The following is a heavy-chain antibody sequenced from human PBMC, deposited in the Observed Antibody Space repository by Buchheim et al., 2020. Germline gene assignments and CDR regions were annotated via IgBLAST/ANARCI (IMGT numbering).Heavy chain of an antibody. D-gene: IGHD3-3*01. CDR3: ARSDQTGSITIFGVVFPYGMDV. CDR2: IWYDGSNK. CDR1: GFTFSSYG. V-gene: IGHV3-33*01. Sequence: QVQLVESGGGVVQPGRSLRLSCAASGFTFSSYGMHWVRQAPGKGLEWVAVIWYDGSNKYYADSVKGRFTISRDNSKNTLYLQMNSLRAEDTAVYYCARSDQTGSITIFGVVFPYGMDVWGQGTT. J-gene: IGHJ6*02.